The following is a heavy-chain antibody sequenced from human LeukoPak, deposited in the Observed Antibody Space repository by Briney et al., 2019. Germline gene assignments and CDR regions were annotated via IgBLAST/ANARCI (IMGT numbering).Heavy chain of an antibody. J-gene: IGHJ4*02. CDR3: ARRLRRNYFDY. CDR2: ISSSGSTI. D-gene: IGHD4-17*01. CDR1: GFTFSSYE. V-gene: IGHV3-48*03. Sequence: GGSLRLSCAASGFTFSSYEMNWVRQAPGKGLEWVSYISSSGSTIYYADSVKGRFTISRDNAKNSLYLQMNSLRAEDTAVYYCARRLRRNYFDYWRQGTLVTVSS.